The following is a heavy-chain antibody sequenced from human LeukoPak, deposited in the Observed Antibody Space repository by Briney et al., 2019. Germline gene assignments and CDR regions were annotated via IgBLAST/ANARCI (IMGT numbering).Heavy chain of an antibody. D-gene: IGHD1-26*01. CDR2: IYYSSNT. CDR1: GPSVGSAGYY. J-gene: IGHJ4*02. Sequence: SETLSLTCTVSGPSVGSAGYYWSWIRQPPGGGRELSGYIYYSSNTNYNPSLKSRVTMSVDPSKNQFSLKLNSVTAADTAVYYCARTQSQSGSYRYYFGYWGQGTLVTVSS. V-gene: IGHV4-61*08. CDR3: ARTQSQSGSYRYYFGY.